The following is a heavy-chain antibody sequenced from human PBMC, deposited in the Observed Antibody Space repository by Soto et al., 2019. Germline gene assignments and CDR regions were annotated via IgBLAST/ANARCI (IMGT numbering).Heavy chain of an antibody. CDR2: ISGSDGRT. CDR1: VFTFITFD. J-gene: IGHJ4*02. D-gene: IGHD3-9*01. V-gene: IGHV3-23*01. CDR3: AKGAWLDY. Sequence: EVQLLESGGGLVQPGGSLRLSCVASVFTFITFDMSWVRQAPGKGLEWVSEISGSDGRTYYADSVNRRFTISRDNSKNTLYLQMNSLRAEDTAVYYCAKGAWLDYWGQGILVTVSS.